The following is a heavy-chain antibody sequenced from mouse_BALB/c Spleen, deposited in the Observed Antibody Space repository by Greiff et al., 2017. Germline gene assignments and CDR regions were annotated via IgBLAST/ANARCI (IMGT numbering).Heavy chain of an antibody. D-gene: IGHD2-3*01. CDR3: TRDGYYVNWYFDV. CDR2: ISDGGSYT. CDR1: GFTFSDYY. V-gene: IGHV5-4*02. J-gene: IGHJ1*01. Sequence: EVKLVESGGGLVKPGGSLKLSCAASGFTFSDYYLYWVRQTPEKRLEWVATISDGGSYTYYPHSVKGRFTISRDNAKNNLYLQVSSLKSEDTAMYYCTRDGYYVNWYFDVWGAGTTVTVSS.